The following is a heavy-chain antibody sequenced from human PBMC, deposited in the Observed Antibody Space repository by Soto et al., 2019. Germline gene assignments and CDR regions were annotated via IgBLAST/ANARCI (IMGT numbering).Heavy chain of an antibody. CDR1: GGSISSYY. V-gene: IGHV4-59*01. CDR3: ARPTYNSGSPFDY. J-gene: IGHJ4*02. D-gene: IGHD1-20*01. Sequence: SETLSLTCTVSGGSISSYYWRLIRQPPGKGLEWIGYIYYSGSTNYHPSLKSRVTISVDTSKNQFSLKLSSVTAADTAVYYCARPTYNSGSPFDYWGQGTLVTVSS. CDR2: IYYSGST.